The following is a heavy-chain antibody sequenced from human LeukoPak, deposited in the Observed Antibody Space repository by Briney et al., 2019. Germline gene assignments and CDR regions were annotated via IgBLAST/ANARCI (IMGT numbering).Heavy chain of an antibody. Sequence: PGGSLRLSCAASGFTFSSYTMHWVRQAPGKGLEWVAVISFDGTNKYYADSVKGRFTISRDNSKNTLYLQMNSLRTEDTAVYYCARAPTPMTTVSTLGYWGQGTLFTASS. V-gene: IGHV3-30-3*01. CDR1: GFTFSSYT. D-gene: IGHD4-17*01. CDR3: ARAPTPMTTVSTLGY. CDR2: ISFDGTNK. J-gene: IGHJ4*02.